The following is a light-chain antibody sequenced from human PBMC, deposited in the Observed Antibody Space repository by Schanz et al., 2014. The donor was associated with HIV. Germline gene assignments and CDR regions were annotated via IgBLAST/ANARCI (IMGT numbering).Light chain of an antibody. J-gene: IGKJ4*01. CDR2: GAS. CDR3: QQRSNWPLT. Sequence: EVKMTQSPATLSLSPGERATLSCRASQNVNTNLAWYQQKPGQPPRLLLYGASTRATGVPARFSGSGSGTDFTLTISSLEPEDFAVYYCQQRSNWPLTFGGGTKVEFK. CDR1: QNVNTN. V-gene: IGKV3-11*01.